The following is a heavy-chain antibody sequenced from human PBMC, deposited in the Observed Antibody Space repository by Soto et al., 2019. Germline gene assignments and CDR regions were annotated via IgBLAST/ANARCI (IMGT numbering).Heavy chain of an antibody. CDR3: AKATATGGGAFDI. CDR1: GFTFSSYD. Sequence: PGGSLRLSCAASGFTFSSYDMSWVRQAPGKGLEWVSTILVDGRTFYVDSVKGRFTISRDSSQNTVYLQMNSLTVGDTALYYCAKATATGGGAFDICGQGTMVTVSS. J-gene: IGHJ3*02. CDR2: ILVDGRT. V-gene: IGHV3-23*01. D-gene: IGHD2-8*02.